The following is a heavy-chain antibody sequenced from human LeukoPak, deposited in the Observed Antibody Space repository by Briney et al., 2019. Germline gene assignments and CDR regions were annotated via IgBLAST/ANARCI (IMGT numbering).Heavy chain of an antibody. J-gene: IGHJ6*04. D-gene: IGHD3-10*01. V-gene: IGHV1-18*04. CDR2: ISAYNSNT. Sequence: GASVKVSCKASGYTFTSYGMSWVRQAPGQGLEWMGWISAYNSNTNYEQKVQGRVTMTTDTSTSTAYMELRSLRSDDTAMYYCAREYYYGSGSYGMDVWGKGTTVTVSS. CDR3: AREYYYGSGSYGMDV. CDR1: GYTFTSYG.